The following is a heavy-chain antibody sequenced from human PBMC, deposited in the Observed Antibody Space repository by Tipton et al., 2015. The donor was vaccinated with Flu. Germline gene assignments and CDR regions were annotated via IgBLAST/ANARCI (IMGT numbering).Heavy chain of an antibody. CDR1: GGSISSYY. J-gene: IGHJ4*02. V-gene: IGHV4-59*01. Sequence: TLSLTCTVSGGSISSYYWSWIRQPPGKGLEWIGYIYYSGSTNYNPSLKSRVTISVDTSKNQFSLKLSSVTAADTAVYYCASSPLSSYYYDSSGTYYDYWGQGTLVTVSS. D-gene: IGHD3-22*01. CDR3: ASSPLSSYYYDSSGTYYDY. CDR2: IYYSGST.